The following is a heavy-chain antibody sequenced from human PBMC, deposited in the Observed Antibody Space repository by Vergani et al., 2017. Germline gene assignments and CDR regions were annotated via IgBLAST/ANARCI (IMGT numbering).Heavy chain of an antibody. CDR1: GFTFSSYS. J-gene: IGHJ4*02. Sequence: EVQLVESGGGLVKPGGSLRLSCAASGFTFSSYSMNWVRQAPGKGLEWVSSISSSSSYIYYADSVKGRFTISRDNAKNSLYLQMNSLRAEDTAVYYCARDLMGAANFDYWGQGTLVTVSS. CDR2: ISSSSSYI. CDR3: ARDLMGAANFDY. D-gene: IGHD1-26*01. V-gene: IGHV3-21*01.